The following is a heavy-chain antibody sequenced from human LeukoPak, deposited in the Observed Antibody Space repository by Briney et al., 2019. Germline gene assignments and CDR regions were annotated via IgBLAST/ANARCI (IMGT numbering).Heavy chain of an antibody. V-gene: IGHV4-34*01. CDR2: INHSGST. CDR1: GGSFSGYY. J-gene: IGHJ4*02. CDR3: ARGVQNYHDSSGYYYGY. D-gene: IGHD3-22*01. Sequence: PSETLSLTCAVYGGSFSGYYWSWIRQPPGKGLEWIGEINHSGSTNYNPSLKSRVTISVDTSKNQFSLKLSSVTAADTAVYYCARGVQNYHDSSGYYYGYWGQGTLVTVSS.